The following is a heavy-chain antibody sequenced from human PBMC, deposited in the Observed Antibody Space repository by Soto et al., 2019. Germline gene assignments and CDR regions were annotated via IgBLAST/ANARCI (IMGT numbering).Heavy chain of an antibody. CDR3: ARSPRSSPYFDF. CDR1: GYTFSNFW. D-gene: IGHD6-13*01. J-gene: IGHJ4*02. Sequence: GESLKISCQCSGYTFSNFWIGWVRQLPGQGLEWMGIIYPGDHETRYSPSFLGKVTISAETSINTAYLQWSSLEASDSAFYFCARSPRSSPYFDFWGQGALVTVS. V-gene: IGHV5-51*01. CDR2: IYPGDHET.